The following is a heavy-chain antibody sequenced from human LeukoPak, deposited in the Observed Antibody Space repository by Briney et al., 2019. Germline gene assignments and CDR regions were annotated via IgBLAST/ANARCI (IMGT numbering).Heavy chain of an antibody. D-gene: IGHD3-10*01. V-gene: IGHV4-59*12. CDR2: IYYSGST. CDR3: ARGFLPENWYFDL. J-gene: IGHJ2*01. Sequence: SETLSLTCTVSGGSISSYYWSWIRQPPGKGLEWIGYIYYSGSTNYNPSLKSRVTISVDRSKNQFSLKLSSVTAADTAVYYCARGFLPENWYFDLWGRGTLVTVSS. CDR1: GGSISSYY.